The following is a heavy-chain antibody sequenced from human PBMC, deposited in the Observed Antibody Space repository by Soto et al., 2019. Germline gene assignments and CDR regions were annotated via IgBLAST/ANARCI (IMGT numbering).Heavy chain of an antibody. Sequence: PSETQSLTCSVSGGSISSSPYYWGWIRQPPGKGLEWLGTIYYSGTTSYNPSLRSRVIISVDTSNNQLFLKLRSVTAADTAVYYCARHRQYYDTSGYQQRYFDYWGQGTQVTVSS. D-gene: IGHD3-22*01. CDR1: GGSISSSPYY. V-gene: IGHV4-39*01. CDR2: IYYSGTT. CDR3: ARHRQYYDTSGYQQRYFDY. J-gene: IGHJ4*02.